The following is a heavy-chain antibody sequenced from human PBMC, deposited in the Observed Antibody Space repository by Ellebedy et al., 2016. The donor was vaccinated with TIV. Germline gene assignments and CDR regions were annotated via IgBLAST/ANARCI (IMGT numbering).Heavy chain of an antibody. CDR1: GFTFSSYA. D-gene: IGHD5-12*01. Sequence: GESLKISXAASGFTFSSYAMSWVRQAPGKGLEWVSAISGRGGSTYYADSVKGRFTISRDNAKSTLYLQMNNLRAEDTAVYYCAKVAVATIRHGMDVWGQGTTVTVSS. J-gene: IGHJ6*02. CDR3: AKVAVATIRHGMDV. V-gene: IGHV3-23*01. CDR2: ISGRGGST.